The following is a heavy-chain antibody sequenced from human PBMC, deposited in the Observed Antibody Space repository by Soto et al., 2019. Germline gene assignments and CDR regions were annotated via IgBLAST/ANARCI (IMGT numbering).Heavy chain of an antibody. Sequence: ASVKVSCKASGYTFTSYGISWVRQAPGQGLEWMGWISAYNGNTNYAQKLQGRVTMTTDTSTSTAYMELRSLRSEDTAVYYCARVTYYYDSSGYLRDPLDYWGQGTLVTVSS. CDR2: ISAYNGNT. CDR3: ARVTYYYDSSGYLRDPLDY. J-gene: IGHJ4*02. V-gene: IGHV1-18*01. D-gene: IGHD3-22*01. CDR1: GYTFTSYG.